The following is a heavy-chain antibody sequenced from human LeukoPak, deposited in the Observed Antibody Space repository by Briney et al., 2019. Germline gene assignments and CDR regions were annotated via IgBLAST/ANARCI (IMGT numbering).Heavy chain of an antibody. CDR3: ARESSRYYHVDY. J-gene: IGHJ4*02. CDR2: ISAYNGNI. V-gene: IGHV1-18*01. D-gene: IGHD3-22*01. Sequence: ASVRVSCKASGFTFTNYGFSWVRQAPGQGLEWMGWISAYNGNIDYAQKFQGRVTMTTDTFTSTVYMDLKDLRSDDTAVYYRARESSRYYHVDYWGQGTLVTVSS. CDR1: GFTFTNYG.